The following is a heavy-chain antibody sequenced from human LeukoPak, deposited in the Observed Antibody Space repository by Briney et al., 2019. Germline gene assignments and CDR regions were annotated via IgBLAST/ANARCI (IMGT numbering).Heavy chain of an antibody. CDR1: GFTFSSYW. CDR3: ASDYYYDSSGYQYNDAFDI. J-gene: IGHJ3*02. Sequence: PGGSLRLSCAASGFTFSSYWRHWVRQAPGKGLVWVSRINSDGSSTSYADSVKGRFTISRDNAKNSLYLQMNSLRAEDTAVYYCASDYYYDSSGYQYNDAFDIWGQGTMVTVSS. V-gene: IGHV3-74*01. D-gene: IGHD3-22*01. CDR2: INSDGSST.